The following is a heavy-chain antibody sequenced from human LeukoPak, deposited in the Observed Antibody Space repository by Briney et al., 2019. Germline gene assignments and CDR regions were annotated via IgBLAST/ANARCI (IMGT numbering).Heavy chain of an antibody. CDR1: GASIRHYY. CDR2: IDPSGST. D-gene: IGHD6-13*01. V-gene: IGHV4-4*07. Sequence: PSETLSLTCTVSGASIRHYYWSWIRQPAGKGLEWIGRIDPSGSTNYNPSLKSRVTMSIDTSKNQFALKLSSVTAADTAVYYCAKEGAAPGPDFDYWGQGTLVIVSS. J-gene: IGHJ4*02. CDR3: AKEGAAPGPDFDY.